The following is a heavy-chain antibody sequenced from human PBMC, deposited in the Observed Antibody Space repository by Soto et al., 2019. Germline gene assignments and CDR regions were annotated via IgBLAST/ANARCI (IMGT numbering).Heavy chain of an antibody. D-gene: IGHD2-15*01. CDR2: VHSSGGT. CDR1: HGSITSGDYF. Sequence: SETLSLTCTVSHGSITSGDYFWAWIRQPPGKGLEFIGSVHSSGGTYYSPSLKSRAYISIDKSRNQFSLKLTSVNAGDTAVYFCASVVVGATRQTGSDHWGQGTLVTVSS. CDR3: ASVVVGATRQTGSDH. J-gene: IGHJ4*02. V-gene: IGHV4-39*01.